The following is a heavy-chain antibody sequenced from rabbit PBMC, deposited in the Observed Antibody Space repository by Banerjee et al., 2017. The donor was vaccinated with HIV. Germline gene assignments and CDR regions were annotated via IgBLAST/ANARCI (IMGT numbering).Heavy chain of an antibody. D-gene: IGHD6-1*01. Sequence: QSLEESGGGLVKPGASLTLTCTASGFSFSSSYYMCWVRQAPGKGLEWIACIYADSSGSTYYASWAKGRFTISKTSSTTVTLQMTSLTAADTATYFCARDQHYAGYAGYGYAPYGMDLWGPGTLVTVS. V-gene: IGHV1S40*01. CDR1: GFSFSSSYY. CDR3: ARDQHYAGYAGYGYAPYGMDL. CDR2: IYADSSGST. J-gene: IGHJ6*01.